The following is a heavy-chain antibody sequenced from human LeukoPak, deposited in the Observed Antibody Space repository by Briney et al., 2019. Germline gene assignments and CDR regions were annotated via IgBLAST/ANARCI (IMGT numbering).Heavy chain of an antibody. V-gene: IGHV2-5*02. CDR1: GFSLSTNGVS. CDR3: AHKSASSGYYYFDY. Sequence: SGPTLVQPTHTLTLTCTFSGFSLSTNGVSVGWIRQPPGKALEWLALIYWDDDKRYSPSLKSRPTITKDTSKNQVVLTMTNMDLVDTATYYCAHKSASSGYYYFDYWGQGTLVTVSS. CDR2: IYWDDDK. D-gene: IGHD3-22*01. J-gene: IGHJ4*02.